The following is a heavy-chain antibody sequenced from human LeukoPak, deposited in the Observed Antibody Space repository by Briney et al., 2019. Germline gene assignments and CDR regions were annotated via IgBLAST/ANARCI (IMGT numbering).Heavy chain of an antibody. Sequence: GGSLRLSCAASGFTFSTYGMHWVRQAPGKGLEWVAVIWSDGSNKFYVDSVEGRFTISRDNSKNTVYLQMNSLRAEDTAVYYCAGDDFYYYYIDVWGKGTTVTVSS. CDR2: IWSDGSNK. CDR1: GFTFSTYG. J-gene: IGHJ6*03. V-gene: IGHV3-33*01. D-gene: IGHD2-21*02. CDR3: AGDDFYYYYIDV.